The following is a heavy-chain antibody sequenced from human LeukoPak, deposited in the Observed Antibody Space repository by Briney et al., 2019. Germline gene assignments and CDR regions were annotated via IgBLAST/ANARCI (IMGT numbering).Heavy chain of an antibody. V-gene: IGHV3-23*01. D-gene: IGHD1-1*01. J-gene: IGHJ6*02. CDR1: GFTFSSYA. CDR2: ISGSGGST. CDR3: AKYRLERRGREHYYYGMDV. Sequence: RGSLRLSCAASGFTFSSYAMSWVRQAPGKGLEWVSAISGSGGSTYYADSVKGRFTISRDNSKNTLYLQMNSLRAEDTAVYYCAKYRLERRGREHYYYGMDVWGQGTTVIVSS.